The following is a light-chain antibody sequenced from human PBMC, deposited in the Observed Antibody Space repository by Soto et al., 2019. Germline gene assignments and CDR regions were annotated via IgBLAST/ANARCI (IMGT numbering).Light chain of an antibody. CDR3: QQSYSIPLT. Sequence: DIQMTQSPSSLSASVGDRVTITCRASQGIGTYLNWYQQKPGKAPKLLIYAASSLQSGVPSRFSGSGSRTDFTLTVSSLQPEDFATYYCQQSYSIPLTFGGGTKVEIK. CDR2: AAS. V-gene: IGKV1-39*01. J-gene: IGKJ4*01. CDR1: QGIGTY.